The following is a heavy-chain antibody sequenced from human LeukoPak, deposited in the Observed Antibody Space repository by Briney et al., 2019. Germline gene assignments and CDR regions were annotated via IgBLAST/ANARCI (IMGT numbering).Heavy chain of an antibody. Sequence: ASVKVSCKASGYTFSSCAINRVRQAPGQGLEYMGWIDTKTGNPTYAQGFTGRFVFSLDTSVSTAYLQISSLKAEDTAVYYCAIDLSDSSGYFSYWGQGALVTVSS. CDR1: GYTFSSCA. V-gene: IGHV7-4-1*02. CDR3: AIDLSDSSGYFSY. J-gene: IGHJ4*02. D-gene: IGHD3-22*01. CDR2: IDTKTGNP.